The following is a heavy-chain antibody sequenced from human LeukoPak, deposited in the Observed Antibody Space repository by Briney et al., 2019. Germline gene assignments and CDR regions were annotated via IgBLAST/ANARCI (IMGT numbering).Heavy chain of an antibody. V-gene: IGHV4-39*01. CDR1: GGSISSSSYY. CDR3: ARHKSTRTNWGSFRNWFDP. Sequence: PSETLSLTCTVSGGSISSSSYYWGWIRQPPGKGLEWIGSIYYSGSTNYNPSLKSRVTISVDTSKNQFSLKLSSVTAADTAVYYCARHKSTRTNWGSFRNWFDPWGQGTLVTVSS. J-gene: IGHJ5*02. CDR2: IYYSGST. D-gene: IGHD7-27*01.